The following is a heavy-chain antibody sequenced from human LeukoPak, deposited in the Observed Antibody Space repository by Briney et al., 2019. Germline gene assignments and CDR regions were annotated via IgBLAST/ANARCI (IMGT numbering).Heavy chain of an antibody. Sequence: GGSLRLSCAASGFTFSSYSMNWVRQAPGKGLEWVSSISSTSSYIYYPDSVKGRFTISRDNSRNSLYLQMNSLRAEDTAVYYCARASSGWAVDLYCFDHWGQGTLVTVSS. CDR1: GFTFSSYS. CDR2: ISSTSSYI. D-gene: IGHD6-19*01. CDR3: ARASSGWAVDLYCFDH. V-gene: IGHV3-21*01. J-gene: IGHJ4*02.